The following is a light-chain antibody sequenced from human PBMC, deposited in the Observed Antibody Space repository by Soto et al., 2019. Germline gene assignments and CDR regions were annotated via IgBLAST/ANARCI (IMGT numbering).Light chain of an antibody. V-gene: IGKV1-5*03. CDR3: QQYHTYRT. Sequence: DIQMTQSPSTLSASVGDRVTITCRASQSISSWLAWYQQKPGKAPKLLIYKASTLDSGVPSRFSGSGSGTEFTLTISSLQPDDFATYDCQQYHTYRTFGQGTKVEIK. CDR2: KAS. J-gene: IGKJ1*01. CDR1: QSISSW.